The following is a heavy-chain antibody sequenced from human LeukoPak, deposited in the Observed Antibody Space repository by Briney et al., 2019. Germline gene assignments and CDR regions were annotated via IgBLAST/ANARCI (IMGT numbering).Heavy chain of an antibody. D-gene: IGHD2-2*01. V-gene: IGHV1-69*01. CDR3: ARGQTPDCSSTSCYSFRWLNYYYYYMDV. Sequence: SVKGSCKASGGTFSSYAISWVRQAPGQGLEWMGGIIPIFGTANYAQKFQGRVTITADESTSTAYMELSSLRSEDTAVYYCARGQTPDCSSTSCYSFRWLNYYYYYMDVWGKGTTVTVSS. J-gene: IGHJ6*03. CDR1: GGTFSSYA. CDR2: IIPIFGTA.